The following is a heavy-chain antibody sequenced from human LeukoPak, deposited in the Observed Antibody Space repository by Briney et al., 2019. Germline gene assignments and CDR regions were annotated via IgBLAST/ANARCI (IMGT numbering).Heavy chain of an antibody. CDR2: MNPNSGNT. J-gene: IGHJ6*03. D-gene: IGHD6-13*01. CDR1: GYTFTSYD. Sequence: ASVKVSCKASGYTFTSYDINWVRQATGQGLEWMGWMNPNSGNTGYAQKFQGRVTMTRNTSISTAYMELSSLRSEDTAVYCCARTEQSKYSSSWYYMDVWGKGTTVTISS. CDR3: ARTEQSKYSSSWYYMDV. V-gene: IGHV1-8*01.